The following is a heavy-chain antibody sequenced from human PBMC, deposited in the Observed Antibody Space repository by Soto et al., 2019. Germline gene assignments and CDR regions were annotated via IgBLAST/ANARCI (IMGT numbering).Heavy chain of an antibody. V-gene: IGHV4-34*01. J-gene: IGHJ6*03. CDR3: ARSSLLTFESRIRGYSYGYGSYYYYMDV. D-gene: IGHD5-18*01. CDR1: GGSCSGYY. CDR2: INHSGST. Sequence: SETPSLTCGVYGGSCSGYYWSWIRQPPGKGLEWIGEINHSGSTNYNPSLKSRVTISVDTSKNQFSLKLSSVTAADTAVYYCARSSLLTFESRIRGYSYGYGSYYYYMDVWGKGTTVTVSS.